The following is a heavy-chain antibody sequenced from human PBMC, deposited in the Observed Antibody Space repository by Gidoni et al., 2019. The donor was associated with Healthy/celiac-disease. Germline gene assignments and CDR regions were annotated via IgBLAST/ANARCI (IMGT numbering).Heavy chain of an antibody. V-gene: IGHV4-61*02. CDR2: IYTSGST. CDR3: ARDPGRVAAGVGDSGMDV. D-gene: IGHD6-13*01. CDR1: GGSISSGSSY. Sequence: QVQLQESGPGLVKPSQTLSLTCTVSGGSISSGSSYWSWIRQPAGKGLEWIGRIYTSGSTNSHPARKSRVTISVDTSKNQFSLKLSSVTAADTAVYYCARDPGRVAAGVGDSGMDVWGQGTTVTVSS. J-gene: IGHJ6*02.